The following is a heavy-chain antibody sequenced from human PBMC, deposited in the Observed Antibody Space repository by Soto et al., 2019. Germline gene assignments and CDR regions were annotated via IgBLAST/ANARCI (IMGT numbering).Heavy chain of an antibody. CDR3: ASLSCSSTSCYTNLDY. V-gene: IGHV1-69*13. Sequence: VKLYRKGSGDSISVDPISWGRQTHRQGLEWMGGIIPIFGTANYAQKFQGRVTITADESTSTAYMELSSLGSEDTAVYYCASLSCSSTSCYTNLDYWGHGSLVTVSS. D-gene: IGHD2-2*02. J-gene: IGHJ4*01. CDR2: IIPIFGTA. CDR1: GDSISVDP.